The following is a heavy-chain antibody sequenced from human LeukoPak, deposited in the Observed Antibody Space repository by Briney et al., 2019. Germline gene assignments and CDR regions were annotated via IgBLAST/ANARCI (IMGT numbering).Heavy chain of an antibody. CDR1: GFTFSSYA. CDR3: AKDFDSYYDSTGYGASFSY. V-gene: IGHV3-23*01. Sequence: SGGPLRLSCAASGFTFSSYAMSWVRQAPGKGLEWVSAISGSSGNTYYADSVKGRFTISRDNSKNTLYLQMNNLRAEDTALYYCAKDFDSYYDSTGYGASFSYWGQGTLVTVSS. D-gene: IGHD3-22*01. J-gene: IGHJ4*02. CDR2: ISGSSGNT.